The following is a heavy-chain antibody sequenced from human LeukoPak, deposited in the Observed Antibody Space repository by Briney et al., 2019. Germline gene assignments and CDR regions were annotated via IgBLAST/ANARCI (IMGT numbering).Heavy chain of an antibody. CDR3: ASGRLNDFYAMDI. Sequence: GGSLRLSCAASGFTVSDNYISWVRQAPGKGLEWVSVIYSGGSTYYADSVKGRFTISRDNSKNTLYLQMNSPRAEDTAVYYCASGRLNDFYAMDIWGQGTTVTVSS. J-gene: IGHJ6*02. CDR1: GFTVSDNY. V-gene: IGHV3-66*01. CDR2: IYSGGST.